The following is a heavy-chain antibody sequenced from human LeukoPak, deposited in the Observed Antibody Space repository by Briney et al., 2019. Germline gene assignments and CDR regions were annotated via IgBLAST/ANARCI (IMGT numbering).Heavy chain of an antibody. V-gene: IGHV5-51*01. Sequence: GESLKISCKGSGYSFTSYWIGWVRQMPGKGLEWMGIIYPGDSDTRYSPSFQGQVTISADKSISTAYLQWSSLKASDTAMYYCARGVPYYYHSSGYYYVAWFDYWGQGTLVTVSS. D-gene: IGHD3-22*01. CDR1: GYSFTSYW. CDR2: IYPGDSDT. CDR3: ARGVPYYYHSSGYYYVAWFDY. J-gene: IGHJ4*02.